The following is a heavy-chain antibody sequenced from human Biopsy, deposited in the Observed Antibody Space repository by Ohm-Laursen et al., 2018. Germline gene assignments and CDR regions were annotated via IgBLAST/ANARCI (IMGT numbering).Heavy chain of an antibody. CDR1: GYTFTSYH. CDR2: INAKTGDT. J-gene: IGHJ5*02. CDR3: TRGGYYYDSLAYYYWFDP. Sequence: EASVKVSCKASGYTFTSYHVHWVRQAPGQGLEWMGWINAKTGDTNYAQKFQGRVTMTRDTSISTAYVDLSSLRSDDTAAYYCTRGGYYYDSLAYYYWFDPWGQGTLVTVSS. D-gene: IGHD3-22*01. V-gene: IGHV1-2*02.